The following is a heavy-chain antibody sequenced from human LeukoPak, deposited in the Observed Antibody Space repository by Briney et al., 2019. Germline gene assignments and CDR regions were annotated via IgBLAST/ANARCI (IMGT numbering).Heavy chain of an antibody. J-gene: IGHJ4*02. CDR3: ARDREAAAGRYYFDY. CDR1: GYTFTSYY. V-gene: IGHV1-46*01. D-gene: IGHD6-13*01. Sequence: ASVKVSCKASGYTFTSYYMYWVRQAPGQGLEWMGIINPSGGSTSYAQKFQGRVTMTRDTSTSTVYMELSSLRSEDTAVYYCARDREAAAGRYYFDYWGQGTLVTVSS. CDR2: INPSGGST.